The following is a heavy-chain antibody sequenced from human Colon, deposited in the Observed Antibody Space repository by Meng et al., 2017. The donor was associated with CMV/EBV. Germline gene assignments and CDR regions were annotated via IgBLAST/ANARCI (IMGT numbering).Heavy chain of an antibody. Sequence: GGSLRLSCAASGFTFDDYAMHWVRQAPGKGLEWVSLISWDGGSTYYADSVKGRFTISRDNSKNSLYLQMNSLRAEDTALYYCAKGRGYCSSTSCYTWYFDYWGQGTLVNVSS. J-gene: IGHJ4*02. V-gene: IGHV3-43D*03. CDR2: ISWDGGST. CDR3: AKGRGYCSSTSCYTWYFDY. CDR1: GFTFDDYA. D-gene: IGHD2-2*02.